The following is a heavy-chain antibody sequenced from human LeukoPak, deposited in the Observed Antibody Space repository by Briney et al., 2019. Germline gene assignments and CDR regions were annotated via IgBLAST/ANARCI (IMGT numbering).Heavy chain of an antibody. Sequence: SGGSLRLSCAASGFTFSSYGMHWVRQAPGKGREWVAFIRYDGSNKYYADSVKGRFTISRDNSKNTLYLQMNSLRAEDTAVYYCAKCLEAAHRSWFDPWGQGTLVTVSS. V-gene: IGHV3-30*02. CDR1: GFTFSSYG. CDR2: IRYDGSNK. D-gene: IGHD3-3*01. J-gene: IGHJ5*02. CDR3: AKCLEAAHRSWFDP.